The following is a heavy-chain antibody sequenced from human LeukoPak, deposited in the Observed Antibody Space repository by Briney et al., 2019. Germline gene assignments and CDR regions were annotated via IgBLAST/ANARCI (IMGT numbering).Heavy chain of an antibody. CDR1: GFTFSSYA. Sequence: GGSLRLSCAASGFTFSSYAMSWVRQAPGKGLEWVSAISGSGGGTNSADAVKGRFTISRDNSKNTLYLQMSSRRAEDTAVYYCAKLPVVVVAAYFDSWGQGTLVTVSS. V-gene: IGHV3-23*01. J-gene: IGHJ4*02. CDR2: ISGSGGGT. CDR3: AKLPVVVVAAYFDS. D-gene: IGHD2-15*01.